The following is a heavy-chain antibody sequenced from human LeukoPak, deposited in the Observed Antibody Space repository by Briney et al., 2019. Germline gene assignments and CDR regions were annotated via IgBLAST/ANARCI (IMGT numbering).Heavy chain of an antibody. CDR2: ISGSGGST. V-gene: IGHV3-23*01. Sequence: GSLRLSCAASGFTFSTYPMRWVRQAPGKGLEWVSSISGSGGSTYYADSVKGRFTISRENAKNTLYLQMNSLRAEDTAVYYCAKGVAVGGSDYWGQGILVTVSS. D-gene: IGHD6-13*01. CDR1: GFTFSTYP. CDR3: AKGVAVGGSDY. J-gene: IGHJ4*02.